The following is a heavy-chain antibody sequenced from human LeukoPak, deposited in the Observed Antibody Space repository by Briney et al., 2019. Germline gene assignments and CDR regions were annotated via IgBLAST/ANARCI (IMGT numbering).Heavy chain of an antibody. CDR2: VYYTGRT. CDR1: GGSLTGYY. J-gene: IGHJ4*02. Sequence: SETLSLTCTVSGGSLTGYYWSWIRQPPGKGGVWIAYVYYTGRTLYNPSRESRVTISVDTSKTQISLKLSSVTAAETAVYYCARGGLRDGYRYFDYWGQGTLVTVSS. CDR3: ARGGLRDGYRYFDY. D-gene: IGHD5-24*01. V-gene: IGHV4-59*12.